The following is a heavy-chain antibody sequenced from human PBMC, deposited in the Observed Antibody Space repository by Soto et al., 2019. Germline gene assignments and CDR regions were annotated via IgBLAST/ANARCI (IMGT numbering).Heavy chain of an antibody. D-gene: IGHD1-26*01. CDR2: ISYDGSNK. J-gene: IGHJ4*02. Sequence: PGGSLRLSCAASGFTFSSYGMHWVRQAPGKGLEWVALISYDGSNKEYVESVKGRFAISKDTSKNMVFLQMDSLRAEDTAVYYCAKGHHSGSYNRAIDFWGQGILVTVSS. CDR1: GFTFSSYG. CDR3: AKGHHSGSYNRAIDF. V-gene: IGHV3-30*18.